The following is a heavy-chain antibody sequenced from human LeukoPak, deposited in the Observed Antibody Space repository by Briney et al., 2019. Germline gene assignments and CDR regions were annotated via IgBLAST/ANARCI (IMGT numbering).Heavy chain of an antibody. D-gene: IGHD3-22*01. CDR2: IYYSGST. CDR1: GGSISSYY. CDR3: ARYYDSSGYDSIPPYNWFDP. V-gene: IGHV4-59*01. J-gene: IGHJ5*02. Sequence: PSETLSLTCTVSGGSISSYYWSWIRQPPGKGLEWIGYIYYSGSTNYNPSLKRRVTISVETSKNQFSLKLSSVTAADTAVYYCARYYDSSGYDSIPPYNWFDPWGQGTLVTVSS.